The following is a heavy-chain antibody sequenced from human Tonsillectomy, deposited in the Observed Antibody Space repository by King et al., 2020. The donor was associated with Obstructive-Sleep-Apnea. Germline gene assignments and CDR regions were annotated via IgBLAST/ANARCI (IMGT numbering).Heavy chain of an antibody. Sequence: QLQLQESGPGLVKPSETLSLTCTVSGGSISSYYWSWIRQPPGKGLEWIGYIYYSGSTNYNPSLKSRVTISVDTSKNQFSLKLSSVTAADTAVYYCVGGRYCSGGSCIDYWGQGTLVTVSS. D-gene: IGHD2-15*01. V-gene: IGHV4-59*01. CDR2: IYYSGST. CDR1: GGSISSYY. CDR3: VGGRYCSGGSCIDY. J-gene: IGHJ4*02.